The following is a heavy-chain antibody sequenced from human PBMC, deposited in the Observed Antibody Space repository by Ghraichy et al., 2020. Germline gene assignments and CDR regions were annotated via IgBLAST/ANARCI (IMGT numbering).Heavy chain of an antibody. J-gene: IGHJ6*02. D-gene: IGHD2-2*01. CDR1: GYTFTGYY. Sequence: ASVKVSCKASGYTFTGYYMHWVRQAPGQGLEWMGRINPNSGGTNYAQKFQGRVTMTRDTSISTAYMELSRLRSDDTAVYYCARVPATLPYYYGMDVLGQGTTVTVSS. CDR2: INPNSGGT. V-gene: IGHV1-2*06. CDR3: ARVPATLPYYYGMDV.